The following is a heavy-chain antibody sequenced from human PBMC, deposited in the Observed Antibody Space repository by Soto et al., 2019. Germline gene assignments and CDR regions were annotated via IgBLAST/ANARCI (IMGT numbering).Heavy chain of an antibody. CDR2: IGDSGGKT. V-gene: IGHV3-23*01. D-gene: IGHD6-19*01. J-gene: IGHJ4*02. Sequence: EMQLLESGGGLVQPGGSLRLSCAASGFTVSNYAMNWVRRAPGKGLEWVSVIGDSGGKTYYTDSVKGRFTISRDSSNNTLYLQMTRLTVEDTAVYYCTRGGSVSAESASAYWGQGTLVTVSS. CDR3: TRGGSVSAESASAY. CDR1: GFTVSNYA.